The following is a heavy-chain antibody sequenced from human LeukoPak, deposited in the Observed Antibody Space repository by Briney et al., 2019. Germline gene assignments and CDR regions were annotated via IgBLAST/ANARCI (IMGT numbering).Heavy chain of an antibody. CDR1: GDSISGYY. J-gene: IGHJ5*02. CDR3: ARWLDNWFDP. D-gene: IGHD5-12*01. Sequence: SETLSLTCTVSGDSISGYYWSWIRQPPGKGLEWIGYIYYSGSTNYNPSLKSRVTISVDTSKNQFSLKLSSVTAADTAVYYCARWLDNWFDPWGQGTLVTVSS. CDR2: IYYSGST. V-gene: IGHV4-59*01.